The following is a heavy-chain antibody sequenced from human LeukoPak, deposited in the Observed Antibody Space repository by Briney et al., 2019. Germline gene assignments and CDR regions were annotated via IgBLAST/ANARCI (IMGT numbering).Heavy chain of an antibody. Sequence: PGGSLRLSCAASGFTFSSYSMNWARQAPGKGLEWGSYISSSSSTIYYADSVKGRFTISRDNAKNSLYLQMSSLRAEDTAVYYCAPSPEPGYSSSWYEAGTDDFDYWGQGTLVTVSS. V-gene: IGHV3-48*04. CDR2: ISSSSSTI. D-gene: IGHD6-13*01. J-gene: IGHJ4*02. CDR1: GFTFSSYS. CDR3: APSPEPGYSSSWYEAGTDDFDY.